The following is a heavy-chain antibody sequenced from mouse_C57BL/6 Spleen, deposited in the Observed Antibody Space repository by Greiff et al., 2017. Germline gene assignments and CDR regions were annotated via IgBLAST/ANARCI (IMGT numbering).Heavy chain of an antibody. CDR1: GYTFTSYW. CDR3: ARSTGYDGYYSWYFDV. D-gene: IGHD2-3*01. CDR2: IYPGSGST. V-gene: IGHV1-55*01. J-gene: IGHJ1*03. Sequence: QVQLQQPGAELVKPGASVKMSCKASGYTFTSYWITWVKQRPGQGLEWIGDIYPGSGSTNYNQKFKGKATLTVDTSSSTAYMQLSSLTSEDSAVYDCARSTGYDGYYSWYFDVWGTGTTVTVSS.